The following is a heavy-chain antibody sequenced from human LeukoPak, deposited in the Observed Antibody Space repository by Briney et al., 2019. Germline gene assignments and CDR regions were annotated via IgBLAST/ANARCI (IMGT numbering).Heavy chain of an antibody. V-gene: IGHV4-59*01. Sequence: PSETLSLTCTVSGGSISSYYWSSIRQPPGKGLGCIGYIYYSGSTNYNPSLKSRVTISVDTSKNQFSLKLSSVTAADTAVYYCARDNISGDGYNHNFDYWGQGTLVTVSS. CDR3: ARDNISGDGYNHNFDY. J-gene: IGHJ4*02. CDR2: IYYSGST. CDR1: GGSISSYY. D-gene: IGHD5-24*01.